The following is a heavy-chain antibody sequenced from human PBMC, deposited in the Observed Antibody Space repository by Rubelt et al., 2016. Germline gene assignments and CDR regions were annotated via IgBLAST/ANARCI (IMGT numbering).Heavy chain of an antibody. CDR3: ARETRYSSSSNCDD. CDR1: GYTFTSYG. Sequence: QVQLVQSGAEVKKPGASVKVSCKASGYTFTSYGISWVRQAPGQGLEWMGWISAYNGNTNYAQKRQGRDTMTTDTATSTACRELGSLRADDTAVCYCARETRYSSSSNCDDWGQGTRVTVSS. J-gene: IGHJ4*02. CDR2: ISAYNGNT. D-gene: IGHD6-13*01. V-gene: IGHV1-18*01.